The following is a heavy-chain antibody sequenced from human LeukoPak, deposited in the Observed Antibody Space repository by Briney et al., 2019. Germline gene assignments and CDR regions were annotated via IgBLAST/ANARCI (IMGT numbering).Heavy chain of an antibody. CDR2: IGGSGGST. D-gene: IGHD6-13*01. CDR3: AKVETAAAATLRGFDY. Sequence: GSLRLSFAPSGFTVSSYAVSSVRPAGGEWLEWVTCIGGSGGSTYYADSVKGRFTISRDNSKNTLYLQMNSLRAEDAAVYYCAKVETAAAATLRGFDYWGQGTLVTVSS. V-gene: IGHV3-23*01. J-gene: IGHJ4*02. CDR1: GFTVSSYA.